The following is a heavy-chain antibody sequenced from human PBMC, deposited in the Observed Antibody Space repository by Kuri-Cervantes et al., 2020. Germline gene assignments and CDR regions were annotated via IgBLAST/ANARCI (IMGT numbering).Heavy chain of an antibody. D-gene: IGHD3-16*02. J-gene: IGHJ4*02. Sequence: GGSLRLSCAASGFTFSDYYMSWIRQAPGKGLEWVSYISSSGSTIYYADSVKGRFTISRDNAKNSLYLQMNSLRAEDTAVYYCARALVPSYDYIWGGYRWLYFDYWGQGTLVTVSS. V-gene: IGHV3-11*04. CDR3: ARALVPSYDYIWGGYRWLYFDY. CDR2: ISSSGSTI. CDR1: GFTFSDYY.